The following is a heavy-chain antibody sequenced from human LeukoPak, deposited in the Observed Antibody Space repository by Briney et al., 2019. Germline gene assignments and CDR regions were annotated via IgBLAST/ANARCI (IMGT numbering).Heavy chain of an antibody. V-gene: IGHV4-39*01. Sequence: PSETLSLTCTVSGGSISSSSYYWGWIRQPPGKGLEWIGSIYYSGSTYYNPPLKSRVTISVDTSKNQFSLKLSSVTAADTAVYYCASVYSYGYGYWGQGTLVTVSS. J-gene: IGHJ4*02. CDR1: GGSISSSSYY. CDR2: IYYSGST. D-gene: IGHD5-18*01. CDR3: ASVYSYGYGY.